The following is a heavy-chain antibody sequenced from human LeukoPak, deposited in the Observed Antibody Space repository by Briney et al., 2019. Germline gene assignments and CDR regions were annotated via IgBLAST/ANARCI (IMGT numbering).Heavy chain of an antibody. J-gene: IGHJ4*02. CDR3: ARALYDFWSGYYRYFDY. V-gene: IGHV4-34*01. Sequence: SETLSLTCAVYGGSFSGYYWSWIRQPPGKGLEWIGEINHSGSTNYNPSLKSRVTISVDTSKNQFSLKLSSVTAADTAVYYCARALYDFWSGYYRYFDYWGQGTLVTVSS. D-gene: IGHD3-3*01. CDR1: GGSFSGYY. CDR2: INHSGST.